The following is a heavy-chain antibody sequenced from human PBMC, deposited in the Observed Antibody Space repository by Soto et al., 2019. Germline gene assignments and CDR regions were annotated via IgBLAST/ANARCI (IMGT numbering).Heavy chain of an antibody. CDR1: GGSFSGYY. CDR3: ARGGVVVAPVRRFQH. D-gene: IGHD2-15*01. Sequence: PSETLSLTCAVYGGSFSGYYWSWIRQPPGKGLEWIGEINHSGSTNYNPSLKSRVTISVDTSKNQFSLKLSSVTAADTAVYYCARGGVVVAPVRRFQHWGQGTLVTVSS. CDR2: INHSGST. V-gene: IGHV4-34*01. J-gene: IGHJ1*01.